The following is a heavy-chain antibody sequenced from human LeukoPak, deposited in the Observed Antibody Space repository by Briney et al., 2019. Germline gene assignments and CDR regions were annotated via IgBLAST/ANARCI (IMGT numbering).Heavy chain of an antibody. CDR2: IYHSGST. CDR3: AREKAFGGYDY. V-gene: IGHV4-38-2*02. CDR1: GYSISSGYY. J-gene: IGHJ4*02. Sequence: SETLSLTCTVSGYSISSGYYWGWIRQPLGKGLEWIGSIYHSGSTYYNPSLKSRVTISVDTSKNQFSLKLSSVTAADTAVYYCAREKAFGGYDYWGQGTLVTVSS. D-gene: IGHD3-22*01.